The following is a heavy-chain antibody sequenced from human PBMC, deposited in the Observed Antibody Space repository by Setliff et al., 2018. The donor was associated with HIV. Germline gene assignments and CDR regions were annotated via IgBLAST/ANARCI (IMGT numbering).Heavy chain of an antibody. CDR2: IYSGGST. CDR3: ARVSGYGLRGFDP. Sequence: CTASGFTVSSNYMSWVRQAPGKGLEWVSVIYSGGSTNCADFVKGRFTISRDSSKNTLDLQMNSLRGEDTAVYYCARVSGYGLRGFDPWGQGTLVTVSS. V-gene: IGHV3-66*02. D-gene: IGHD5-12*01. J-gene: IGHJ5*02. CDR1: GFTVSSNY.